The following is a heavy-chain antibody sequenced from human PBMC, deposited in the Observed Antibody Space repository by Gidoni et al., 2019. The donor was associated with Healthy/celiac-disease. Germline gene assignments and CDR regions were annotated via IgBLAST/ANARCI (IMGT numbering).Heavy chain of an antibody. CDR1: GFTFSSYG. J-gene: IGHJ4*02. CDR2: ISYDGSNK. D-gene: IGHD3-16*02. CDR3: ATQSYQFDY. Sequence: QVQLVESGGGVVQPGRSLRLPCAASGFTFSSYGMHWVRQAPGKGLEWVAVISYDGSNKYYADSVKGRFTISRDNSKNTLYLQMNSLRAEDTAVYYCATQSYQFDYWGQGTLVTVSS. V-gene: IGHV3-30*03.